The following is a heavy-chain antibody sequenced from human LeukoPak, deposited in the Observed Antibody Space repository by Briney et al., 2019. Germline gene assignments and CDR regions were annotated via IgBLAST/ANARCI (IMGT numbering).Heavy chain of an antibody. J-gene: IGHJ3*02. CDR2: IYYSGST. Sequence: SETLSLTSTVSGVSISSGGYYWSWIRQPPGKGLEWSGYIYYSGSTYNNPFLKSRATISVDTSTDQSALKLSSVTAADPALYYCAGLTTTGAFDIWGQGTMVTVSS. CDR1: GVSISSGGYY. CDR3: AGLTTTGAFDI. V-gene: IGHV4-31*02. D-gene: IGHD3-22*01.